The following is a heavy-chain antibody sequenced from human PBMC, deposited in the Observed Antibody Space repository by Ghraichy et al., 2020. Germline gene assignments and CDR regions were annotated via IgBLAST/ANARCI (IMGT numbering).Heavy chain of an antibody. CDR1: GYTFNTHA. CDR3: TRELGPGFNLMSFY. V-gene: IGHV7-4-1*02. J-gene: IGHJ4*02. CDR2: ITTDAGRP. D-gene: IGHD5-24*01. Sequence: ASVKVSCKASGYTFNTHAINWVRQAPGQGLEWMGWITTDAGRPVYAQGFIGRFVFSLDTSVSTAYLQISNLKAEDTAVYYCTRELGPGFNLMSFYWGQGTLVTVSS.